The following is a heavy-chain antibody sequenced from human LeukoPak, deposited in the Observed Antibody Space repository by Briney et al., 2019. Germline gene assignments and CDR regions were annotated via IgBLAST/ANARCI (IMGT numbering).Heavy chain of an antibody. D-gene: IGHD6-19*01. CDR2: IKQDGSEK. V-gene: IGHV3-7*01. J-gene: IGHJ6*03. CDR3: AKGSKAVLFTRDHYMDV. Sequence: GRSLRLSCAASGFTFSSYWMSWVRQAPGKGLEWVANIKQDGSEKYYVDSVKGRFTISRDNAKNSLYLQMNSLRAEDTAMYYCAKGSKAVLFTRDHYMDVWGKGTTVTISS. CDR1: GFTFSSYW.